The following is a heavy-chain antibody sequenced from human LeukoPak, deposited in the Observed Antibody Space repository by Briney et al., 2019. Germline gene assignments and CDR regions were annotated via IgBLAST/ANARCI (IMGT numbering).Heavy chain of an antibody. CDR1: GGSISSYY. Sequence: PSETLSLTCTVSGGSISSYYWSWIRQPPGKGLEWIGYIDYTGRTMYNPSHKSRVTTSLDTSKDQVSLQLSSVTAADTAVYYCTRDHWLLSSNTWYYYGMDVWGQGTTVTVSS. D-gene: IGHD3-9*01. J-gene: IGHJ6*02. V-gene: IGHV4-59*01. CDR3: TRDHWLLSSNTWYYYGMDV. CDR2: IDYTGRT.